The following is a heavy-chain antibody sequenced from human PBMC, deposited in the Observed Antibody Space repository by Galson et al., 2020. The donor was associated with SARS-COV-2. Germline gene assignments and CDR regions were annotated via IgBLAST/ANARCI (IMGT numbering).Heavy chain of an antibody. D-gene: IGHD3-10*01. J-gene: IGHJ4*02. CDR1: GYSFTSYW. CDR3: AIPYYYGSGSYYNPSYYFDY. Sequence: GESLKISCKGSGYSFTSYWIGWVRQMPGKGLEWMGIIYPGDSDTRYSPSFQGQVTISADKSISTAYLQWSSLKASDTAMYYCAIPYYYGSGSYYNPSYYFDYWGQGTLVTVSS. V-gene: IGHV5-51*01. CDR2: IYPGDSDT.